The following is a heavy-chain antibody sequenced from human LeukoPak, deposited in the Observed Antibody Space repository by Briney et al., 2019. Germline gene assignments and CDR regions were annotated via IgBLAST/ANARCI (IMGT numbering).Heavy chain of an antibody. J-gene: IGHJ4*02. CDR2: IHYSGST. D-gene: IGHD3-9*01. CDR1: GGSISSHY. Sequence: SETLSLTCTVSGGSISSHYWSWIRQPPGKGLEWIGYIHYSGSTNYNPSLKSRVTISVDTSKNQFSLKLSSVTAADTAVYYCARGGLRYFDWNMNWYFDYWGQGTLVTVSS. V-gene: IGHV4-59*11. CDR3: ARGGLRYFDWNMNWYFDY.